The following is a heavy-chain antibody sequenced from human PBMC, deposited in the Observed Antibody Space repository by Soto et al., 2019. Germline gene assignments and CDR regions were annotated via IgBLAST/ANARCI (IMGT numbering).Heavy chain of an antibody. CDR1: GYTFTSYD. CDR2: MNPNSGNT. V-gene: IGHV1-8*01. J-gene: IGHJ4*02. CDR3: ARGSRSTVTTSGGADY. Sequence: QVQLVQSGAEVKKPGASVKVSCKASGYTFTSYDINWVRQATGQGLEWMGWMNPNSGNTGYAQKFQARVTMTRNTSISTAYKELRSLRSADTAVDYSARGSRSTVTTSGGADYWGQGTLVTVSS. D-gene: IGHD4-17*01.